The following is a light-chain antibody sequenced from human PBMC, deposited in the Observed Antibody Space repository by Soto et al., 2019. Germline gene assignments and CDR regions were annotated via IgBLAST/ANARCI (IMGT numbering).Light chain of an antibody. Sequence: EIVLTQSPGTLSLSPGEWATLSCRASQSVSSSDLAWYQQKPGQAPRLLIYGASSRATGIPDRFSGSGSGTDFTLTISRLESEDLAVYYCQQYGTSPPYTFGQGTKLEIK. V-gene: IGKV3-20*01. CDR3: QQYGTSPPYT. J-gene: IGKJ2*01. CDR1: QSVSSSD. CDR2: GAS.